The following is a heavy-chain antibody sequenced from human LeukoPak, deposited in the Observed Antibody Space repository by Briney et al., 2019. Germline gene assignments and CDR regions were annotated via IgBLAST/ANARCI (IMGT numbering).Heavy chain of an antibody. J-gene: IGHJ3*02. Sequence: GESLKISCKGSGYSFTSYWIGWVRQLPGKGLEGRGIIYPGDSDTRYSPSFQGQVTNSADKSISTAYLQWSSLKASDTAMYYCARRLGPGGWSDAFDIWGQGTMVTVSS. CDR2: IYPGDSDT. CDR1: GYSFTSYW. D-gene: IGHD6-19*01. CDR3: ARRLGPGGWSDAFDI. V-gene: IGHV5-51*01.